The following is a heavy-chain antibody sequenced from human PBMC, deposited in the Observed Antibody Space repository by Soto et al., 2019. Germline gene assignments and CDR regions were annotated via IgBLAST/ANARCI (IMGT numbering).Heavy chain of an antibody. CDR1: GFTFSSYG. J-gene: IGHJ5*02. CDR3: ASLKLVAARDRFAP. Sequence: QVQLVESGGGVVQPGTSLRLSCVTSGFTFSSYGMHWVRQAPGKGLEWVSVILYDGSSKYYADSVKGRFTISRDNSKNTLYLQMTSRRDEDTSVYYCASLKLVAARDRFAPWGQRPLVPVSS. V-gene: IGHV3-33*03. D-gene: IGHD5-12*01. CDR2: ILYDGSSK.